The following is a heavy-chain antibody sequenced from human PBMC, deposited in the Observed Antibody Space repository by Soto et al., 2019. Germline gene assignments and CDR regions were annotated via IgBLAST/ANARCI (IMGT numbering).Heavy chain of an antibody. Sequence: GGSLRLSCAASGFTVSSNYMSWVRQAPGKGLEWVSVIYSGGSTYYADSVKGRFTISRDNSKNTLYLQMNSLRAEDTAVYYCARDLRAAAGIGYWGQGTLVTVSS. CDR1: GFTVSSNY. V-gene: IGHV3-66*01. J-gene: IGHJ4*02. CDR3: ARDLRAAAGIGY. D-gene: IGHD6-13*01. CDR2: IYSGGST.